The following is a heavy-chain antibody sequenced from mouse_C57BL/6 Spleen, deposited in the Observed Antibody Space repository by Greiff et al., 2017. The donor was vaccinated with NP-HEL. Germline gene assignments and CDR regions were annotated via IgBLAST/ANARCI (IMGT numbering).Heavy chain of an antibody. D-gene: IGHD1-1*01. Sequence: QVQLKESGPELVKPGASVKISCKASGYAFSSSWMNWVKQRPGKGLEWIGRIYPGDGDTNYNGKFKGKATLTADKSSSTAYMQLSSLTSEDSAVYFCARRDGSSYRAMDYWGQGTSVTVSS. V-gene: IGHV1-82*01. CDR3: ARRDGSSYRAMDY. CDR1: GYAFSSSW. J-gene: IGHJ4*01. CDR2: IYPGDGDT.